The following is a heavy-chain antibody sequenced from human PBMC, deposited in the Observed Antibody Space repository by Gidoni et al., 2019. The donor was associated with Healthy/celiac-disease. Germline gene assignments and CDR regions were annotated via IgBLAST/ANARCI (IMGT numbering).Heavy chain of an antibody. Sequence: QVQLVESGGGVVQPGRSLRLSCAASGFTFSSYAMHWVRQAPGKGLEWVAVISYDGSNKYYADSVKGRFTISRDNSKNTLYLQMNSLRAEDTAVYYCARGYDLDYYYYGMDVWGQGTTVTVSS. CDR1: GFTFSSYA. V-gene: IGHV3-30-3*01. D-gene: IGHD3-3*01. CDR2: ISYDGSNK. J-gene: IGHJ6*02. CDR3: ARGYDLDYYYYGMDV.